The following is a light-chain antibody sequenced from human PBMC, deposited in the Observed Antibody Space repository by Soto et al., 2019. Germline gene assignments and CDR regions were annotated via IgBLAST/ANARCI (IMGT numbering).Light chain of an antibody. J-gene: IGLJ1*01. CDR2: YDS. CDR1: NIGNKR. CDR3: QVWDIMTDNYV. Sequence: SYELTQPPSVSVAPEKTAKITCGGNNIGNKRVHWYRQKPGQAPVLVISYDSDRPSGIPERFSGSNSGNTATLTISRGEAGDEADSYCQVWDIMTDNYVFGSGTKLTVL. V-gene: IGLV3-21*04.